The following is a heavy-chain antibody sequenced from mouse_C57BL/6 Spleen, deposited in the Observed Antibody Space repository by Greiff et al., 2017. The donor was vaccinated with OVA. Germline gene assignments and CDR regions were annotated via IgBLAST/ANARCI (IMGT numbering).Heavy chain of an antibody. CDR1: GYTFTDYY. V-gene: IGHV1-19*01. D-gene: IGHD1-1*01. CDR3: ARGTDGSSPYYFDY. J-gene: IGHJ2*01. CDR2: INPYNGGT. Sequence: EVQLQQSGPVLVKPGASVKMSCKASGYTFTDYYMNWVKQSHGKSLEWIGVINPYNGGTSYNQKFKGKATLTVDKSSSTAYMELNSLTSEDSAVYYCARGTDGSSPYYFDYWGQGTTLTVSS.